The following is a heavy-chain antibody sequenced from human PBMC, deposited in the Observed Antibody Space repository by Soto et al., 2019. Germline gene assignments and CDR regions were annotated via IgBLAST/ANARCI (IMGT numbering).Heavy chain of an antibody. V-gene: IGHV4-59*01. CDR1: GGSISSYY. J-gene: IGHJ3*02. D-gene: IGHD3-22*01. CDR3: ARETTMIEGAFDI. Sequence: PSETLSLTCTVSGGSISSYYWSWIRQPPGKGLEWIGYIYYSGSTNYNPSLKSRVTISVDTSKNQFSLKLSSVTAADTAVYYCARETTMIEGAFDIWGQGTMVIVSS. CDR2: IYYSGST.